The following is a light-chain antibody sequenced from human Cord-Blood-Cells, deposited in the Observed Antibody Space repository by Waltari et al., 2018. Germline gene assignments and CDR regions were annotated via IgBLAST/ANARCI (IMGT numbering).Light chain of an antibody. CDR2: AVS. Sequence: QSALTQPPSASGSPGQAVTISCTGTSRDVGGAKSSSWYQQHPVKAHRHMIYAVSKRPSGVPDRFSGSKSGNTASLTVSGLQAEDEADYYRSSYACSNNLVFGGGTKLTVL. CDR1: SRDVGGAKS. V-gene: IGLV2-8*01. CDR3: SSYACSNNLV. J-gene: IGLJ3*02.